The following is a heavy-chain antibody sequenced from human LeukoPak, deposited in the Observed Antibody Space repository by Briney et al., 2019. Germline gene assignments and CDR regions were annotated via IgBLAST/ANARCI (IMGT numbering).Heavy chain of an antibody. CDR2: IYYSGST. CDR1: GGSVSSGSYY. J-gene: IGHJ5*02. V-gene: IGHV4-61*01. D-gene: IGHD3-22*01. CDR3: ARAVGDYYDSRWFDP. Sequence: SETLSLTCTVSGGSVSSGSYYWSWIRQPPGKGLEWIGYIYYSGSTNYNPSLKSRVTISVDTSKNQFSLKLSSVTAADTAVYYCARAVGDYYDSRWFDPWGQGTLVTVSS.